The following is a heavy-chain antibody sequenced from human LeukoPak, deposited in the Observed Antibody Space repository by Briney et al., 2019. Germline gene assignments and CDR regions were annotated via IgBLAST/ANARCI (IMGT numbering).Heavy chain of an antibody. CDR1: GYTLTELS. V-gene: IGHV1-24*01. D-gene: IGHD2-2*01. J-gene: IGHJ4*02. Sequence: ASVKVSCKVSGYTLTELSMHWVRQAPGKGLEWMGGFDPEDGETIYAQKFQGRVTMTEDTSTDTAYMELSSLRSEDTAVYYCARDRRGCSSTSCLPDYWGQGTLVTVSS. CDR3: ARDRRGCSSTSCLPDY. CDR2: FDPEDGET.